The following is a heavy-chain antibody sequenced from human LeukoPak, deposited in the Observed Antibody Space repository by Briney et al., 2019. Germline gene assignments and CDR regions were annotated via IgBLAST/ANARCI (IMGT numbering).Heavy chain of an antibody. D-gene: IGHD3-10*01. V-gene: IGHV3-23*01. CDR1: GFTFSSYG. CDR3: ARGPPGEWPY. Sequence: SGGSLRLSCAASGFTFSSYGMSWVRQAPGKGLEWVSAISGSGGSTYYADSVKGRFTISRDNAKNSLYLQMNSLRAEDTAVYYCARGPPGEWPYWGQGTLVTVSS. CDR2: ISGSGGST. J-gene: IGHJ4*02.